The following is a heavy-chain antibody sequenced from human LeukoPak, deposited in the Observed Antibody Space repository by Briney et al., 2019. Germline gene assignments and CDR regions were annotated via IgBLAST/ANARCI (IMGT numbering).Heavy chain of an antibody. D-gene: IGHD5-18*01. V-gene: IGHV3-48*01. J-gene: IGHJ4*02. CDR2: ISSTSSTI. CDR1: GFTFSSYS. Sequence: GGSLRLSCAASGFTFSSYSMTWVRQAPGKWLEWVSYISSTSSTIYYADSVKGRFTISRDHAKNSLYLQMNSLRAEDTAVYYCSRYSYGALVYWGQGTLVTVSS. CDR3: SRYSYGALVY.